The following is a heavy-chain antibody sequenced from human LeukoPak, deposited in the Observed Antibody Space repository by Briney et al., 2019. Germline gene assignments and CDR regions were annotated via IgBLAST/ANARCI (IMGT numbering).Heavy chain of an antibody. CDR1: GGSISNYF. D-gene: IGHD2-15*01. J-gene: IGHJ6*03. V-gene: IGHV4-59*01. Sequence: PSETLSLTCTVSGGSISNYFWSWIRQPPGKGLECMGYIYYSDSTNYNPSLKSRVTVSVDTSKNQFSLKLSSVTAADTAVYYCARFPGSAEYRHYYYMDVWGKGTTVTVSS. CDR2: IYYSDST. CDR3: ARFPGSAEYRHYYYMDV.